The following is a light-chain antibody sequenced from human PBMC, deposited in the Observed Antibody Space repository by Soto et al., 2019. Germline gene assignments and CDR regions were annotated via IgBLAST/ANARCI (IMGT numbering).Light chain of an antibody. V-gene: IGKV3-11*01. CDR3: QQRSNWPPIT. Sequence: IVLAQSPDTLSLAPGQRAPLSCRASQSVKTFLVWYQHRPGQAPRVLIYDASHRASGIPARFSGSGSGTDFTLTISSLEPEDAALYYCQQRSNWPPITFGQGTRLEIK. J-gene: IGKJ5*01. CDR1: QSVKTF. CDR2: DAS.